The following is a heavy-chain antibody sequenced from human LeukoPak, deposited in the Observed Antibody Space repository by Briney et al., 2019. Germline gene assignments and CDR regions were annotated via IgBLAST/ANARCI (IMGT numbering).Heavy chain of an antibody. J-gene: IGHJ4*02. CDR1: GFTFSGSA. CDR2: IRSKANSYAT. V-gene: IGHV3-73*01. D-gene: IGHD2-15*01. CDR3: AKLFGTVCSGGSCPVDY. Sequence: GGSLRLSCAASGFTFSGSAMHWVRQASGKGLEWVGRIRSKANSYATAYAASVKGRFTISRDDSKNTAYLQMNSLKTEDTAVYYCAKLFGTVCSGGSCPVDYWGQGTLVTVSS.